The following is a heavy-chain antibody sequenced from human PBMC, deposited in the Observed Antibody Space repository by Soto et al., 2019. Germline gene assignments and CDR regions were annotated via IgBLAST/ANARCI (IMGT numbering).Heavy chain of an antibody. D-gene: IGHD7-27*01. Sequence: GGSLRLSCAASGFTFSSYGMHWVRQAPGKGLEWVAVIWYDGSNKYYADSVKGRFTISRDNSKNTLYLQMNSLRAEDTAVYYCARGNWGSGGELDYWGQGTLVTVSS. CDR2: IWYDGSNK. CDR3: ARGNWGSGGELDY. J-gene: IGHJ4*02. CDR1: GFTFSSYG. V-gene: IGHV3-33*01.